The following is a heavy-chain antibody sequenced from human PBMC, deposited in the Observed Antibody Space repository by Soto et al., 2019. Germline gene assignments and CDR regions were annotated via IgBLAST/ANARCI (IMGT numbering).Heavy chain of an antibody. CDR2: IIPIFGTA. CDR3: ARDSVDSGYDYNWFDA. J-gene: IGHJ5*02. Sequence: SVKVSCKASGGTFSSYGISWVRQAPGQGLEWMGGIIPIFGTANYAQKFQGRVTITADESTSTAYMELSSLRSEDTAVYYCARDSVDSGYDYNWFDAWGQGTLVTVSS. CDR1: GGTFSSYG. V-gene: IGHV1-69*13. D-gene: IGHD5-12*01.